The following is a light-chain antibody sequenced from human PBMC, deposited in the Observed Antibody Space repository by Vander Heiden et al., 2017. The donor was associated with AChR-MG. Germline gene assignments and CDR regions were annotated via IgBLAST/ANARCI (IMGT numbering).Light chain of an antibody. V-gene: IGLV3-1*01. J-gene: IGLJ1*01. Sequence: SYALSQPLSLSVPPGQTASITCSGDKLGDKYTCRYKQKPGQSPGLVVYQDSKRPSGIPERFSGSNPGNTATLTISGTQAMDEADYYCQAWDSSTYVFGTGTKVTVL. CDR2: QDS. CDR1: KLGDKY. CDR3: QAWDSSTYV.